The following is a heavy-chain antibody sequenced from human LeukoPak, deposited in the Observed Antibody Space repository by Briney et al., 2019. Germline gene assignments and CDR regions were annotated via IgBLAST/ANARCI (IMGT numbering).Heavy chain of an antibody. CDR1: GYTFTSYA. J-gene: IGHJ4*02. CDR2: INACNGNT. CDR3: ARHPVCGGDCYFGPVVY. Sequence: ASVKVSCKASGYTFTSYAMHWVRQAPGQRLEWMGWINACNGNTKYSQKFQGRVTITRDTSASTAYMELSSLRSEDTAVYYCARHPVCGGDCYFGPVVYWRQGTLVTVSS. V-gene: IGHV1-3*01. D-gene: IGHD2-21*02.